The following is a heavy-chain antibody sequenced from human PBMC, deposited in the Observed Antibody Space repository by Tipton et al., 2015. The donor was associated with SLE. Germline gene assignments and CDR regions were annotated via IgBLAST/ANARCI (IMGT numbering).Heavy chain of an antibody. CDR2: IYTSGST. D-gene: IGHD3-16*01. CDR1: GGSISSYY. Sequence: TLSLTCTVSGGSISSYYWSWIRQPPGKGLEWIGYIYTSGSTSYNPSLKSRVTISVDTSKNQFSLKLSSVTAADTAVYYCARGGSVRGFSLYYFDYWGQGTLVTVSS. J-gene: IGHJ4*02. CDR3: ARGGSVRGFSLYYFDY. V-gene: IGHV4-4*08.